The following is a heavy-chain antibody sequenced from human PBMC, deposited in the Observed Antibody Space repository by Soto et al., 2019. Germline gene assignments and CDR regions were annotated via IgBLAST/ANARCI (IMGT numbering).Heavy chain of an antibody. CDR1: GDSISNGGFY. D-gene: IGHD2-15*01. CDR3: ARGGIAGHWFDP. Sequence: QVQLQESGPGLVKPSQTLSLTCTVSGDSISNGGFYYSWIRQHPGQGLEWVGYIFHSGSTLSNPSLRSRVTLSADTSKNQLFLKLNSVTAADTAVYYCARGGIAGHWFDPWGQGTLVTVSA. V-gene: IGHV4-31*03. CDR2: IFHSGST. J-gene: IGHJ5*02.